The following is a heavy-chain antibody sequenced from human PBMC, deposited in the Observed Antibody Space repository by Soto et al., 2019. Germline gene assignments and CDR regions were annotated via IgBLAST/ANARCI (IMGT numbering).Heavy chain of an antibody. J-gene: IGHJ3*02. CDR2: IYHSGGT. D-gene: IGHD4-17*01. CDR3: ARDGGDYGDSGHAFDI. V-gene: IGHV4-30-2*01. Sequence: SETLSLTCAVSGGSIRSGGYPWSWIRQPLGKGLEWIGYIYHSGGTYYNPSLKSRVTISVDRSKNQFSLKLSSVTAADTAVYYCARDGGDYGDSGHAFDIWGQGTMVTVPS. CDR1: GGSIRSGGYP.